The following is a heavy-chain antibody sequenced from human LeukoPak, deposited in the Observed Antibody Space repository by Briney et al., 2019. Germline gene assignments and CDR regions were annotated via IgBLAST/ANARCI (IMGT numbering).Heavy chain of an antibody. CDR3: AWGSYPRNYFDY. CDR1: GGSFSGYY. V-gene: IGHV4-34*01. Sequence: PSETLSLTCAVYGGSFSGYYWSWIRQPPGKGLEWIGEINHSGSTNYNPSLKSRVTISVDTSKNQFSLKLSSVTAADTAVYYCAWGSYPRNYFDYWGQGTLVTVSS. J-gene: IGHJ4*02. CDR2: INHSGST. D-gene: IGHD3-16*01.